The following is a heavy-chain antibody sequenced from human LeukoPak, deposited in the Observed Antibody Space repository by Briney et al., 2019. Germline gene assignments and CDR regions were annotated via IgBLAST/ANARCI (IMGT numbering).Heavy chain of an antibody. V-gene: IGHV4-39*01. CDR1: GGSISSSSYY. CDR2: IYYSGST. D-gene: IGHD3-22*01. J-gene: IGHJ3*02. Sequence: SETLSLTCTVSGGSISSSSYYWGWIRQPPGKGLEWIGSIYYSGSTYYNPSLKSRVTISVDTSKNQFSLKLSSVTAADTAVYYCARLGAYYYDSSGYYHSIFDIWGQGTMVTVSS. CDR3: ARLGAYYYDSSGYYHSIFDI.